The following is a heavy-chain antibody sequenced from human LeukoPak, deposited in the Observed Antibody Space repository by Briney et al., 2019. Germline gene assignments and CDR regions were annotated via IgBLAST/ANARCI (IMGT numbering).Heavy chain of an antibody. CDR1: GFTFSFYA. V-gene: IGHV3-64D*09. CDR3: VKGFPHYYDSSGFGAFDV. Sequence: PGGPLRLSCSASGFTFSFYAMGWVRQAPGKGLEYVSAISSNGGSTYYADSVKGRFTISRDNSKNTLYLQMSSLRADDTAVYYCVKGFPHYYDSSGFGAFDVWGQGTIVSVSS. D-gene: IGHD3-22*01. CDR2: ISSNGGST. J-gene: IGHJ3*01.